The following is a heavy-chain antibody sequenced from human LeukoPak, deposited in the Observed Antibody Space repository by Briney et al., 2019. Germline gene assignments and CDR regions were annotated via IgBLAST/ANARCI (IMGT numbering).Heavy chain of an antibody. J-gene: IGHJ4*02. D-gene: IGHD5-18*01. CDR1: GGSISSYY. CDR2: IYYSGST. Sequence: SETLSLTCTVSGGSISSYYWSWIRQPPGKGLEWIGYIYYSGSTNYNPSLKSRVTISVDTSKNQFSLKLSSVTAADTAVYYCARRSTAMAPGDFDYWGRGTLVTVSS. V-gene: IGHV4-59*08. CDR3: ARRSTAMAPGDFDY.